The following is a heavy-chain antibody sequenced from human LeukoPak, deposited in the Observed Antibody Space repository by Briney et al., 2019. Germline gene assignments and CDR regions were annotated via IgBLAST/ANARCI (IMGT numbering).Heavy chain of an antibody. CDR1: GGSFSGYY. J-gene: IGHJ4*02. Sequence: SETLSLTCAVYGGSFSGYYWSWIRQPPGKGLEWIGEINHSGSTNYNPSLKSRVTISVDTSKNQFSLKLSSVTAADTAVYYCARGARRWLQSSYYFDYWGQGTLVTVSS. V-gene: IGHV4-34*01. CDR2: INHSGST. CDR3: ARGARRWLQSSYYFDY. D-gene: IGHD5-24*01.